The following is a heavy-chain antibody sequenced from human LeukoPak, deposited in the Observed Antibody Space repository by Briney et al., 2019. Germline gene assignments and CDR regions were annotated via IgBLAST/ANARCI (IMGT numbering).Heavy chain of an antibody. V-gene: IGHV1-8*01. CDR3: ARTTHSSSWSGVFGDAFDI. Sequence: ASVKVSCKASGYTFTSYDINWVRQATGQGLEWMGWMNPNSGNTGYAQKFQGRVTVTRNTSISTAYMELSSLRSEHTAVYYCARTTHSSSWSGVFGDAFDIWGQGTMVTVSS. D-gene: IGHD6-13*01. CDR2: MNPNSGNT. CDR1: GYTFTSYD. J-gene: IGHJ3*02.